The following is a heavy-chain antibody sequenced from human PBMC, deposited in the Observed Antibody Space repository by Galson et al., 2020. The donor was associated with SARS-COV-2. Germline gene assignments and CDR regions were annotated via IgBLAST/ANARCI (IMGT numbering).Heavy chain of an antibody. V-gene: IGHV4-31*03. CDR1: GGSISSGGYY. CDR2: IYYSGRT. J-gene: IGHJ3*02. CDR3: ARGKGPKWLSNGLDAFDI. Sequence: SETLSLTCTVSGGSISSGGYYWSWIRPHPGKGLEWIGYIYYSGRTYYNPSLKSRVTISVDTSKNQFSLKLSSVTAADTAVYYCARGKGPKWLSNGLDAFDIWGQGTMVTVSS. D-gene: IGHD3-22*01.